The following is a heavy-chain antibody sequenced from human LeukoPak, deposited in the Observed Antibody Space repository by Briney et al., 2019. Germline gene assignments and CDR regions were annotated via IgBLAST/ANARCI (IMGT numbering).Heavy chain of an antibody. Sequence: ASVKVSCKASGYTFISYGISWVRQAPGQGLEWMGWISAYNGNTNYAQKLQGRVTMTTDTSTSTAYMELRSLRSDDTAVYYCATWGPTCDRRNTLGLYDPWGQGTLVTVSS. V-gene: IGHV1-18*01. CDR1: GYTFISYG. CDR2: ISAYNGNT. D-gene: IGHD1/OR15-1a*01. CDR3: ATWGPTCDRRNTLGLYDP. J-gene: IGHJ5*02.